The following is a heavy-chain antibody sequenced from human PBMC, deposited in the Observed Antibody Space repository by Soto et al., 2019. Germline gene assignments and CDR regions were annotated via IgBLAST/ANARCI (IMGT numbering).Heavy chain of an antibody. D-gene: IGHD1-20*01. CDR2: IERDDDDK. V-gene: IGHV2-70*13. J-gene: IGHJ6*02. CDR3: ARSIRGPRRFNGMDV. CDR1: GFSLTSPGMC. Sequence: PTLVNPTETLTLTCTFSGFSLTSPGMCVSWIRQPPGKALEWLALIERDDDDKYYSTSLKTRLTISKDTRKNHVVLTMANMDPADTGTYYCARSIRGPRRFNGMDVWGQGTTVTVSS.